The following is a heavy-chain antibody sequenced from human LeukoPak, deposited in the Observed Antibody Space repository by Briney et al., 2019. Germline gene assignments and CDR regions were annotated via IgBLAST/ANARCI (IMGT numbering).Heavy chain of an antibody. CDR1: GYTFTGNY. D-gene: IGHD4-17*01. V-gene: IGHV1-2*02. CDR2: IHPNSGAT. Sequence: ASVTVSCKASGYTFTGNYLHWVRQAPGQGLDWMGWIHPNSGATNYAHQIQDRVIMTRDRSISTVYMELNRLKSDDTAIYYCARDHGDFFFDCWGQGTLVTVSS. J-gene: IGHJ4*02. CDR3: ARDHGDFFFDC.